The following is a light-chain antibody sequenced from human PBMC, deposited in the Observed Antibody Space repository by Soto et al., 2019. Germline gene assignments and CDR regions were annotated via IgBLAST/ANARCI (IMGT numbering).Light chain of an antibody. J-gene: IGLJ2*01. V-gene: IGLV1-44*01. CDR1: SSNIGGNT. Sequence: QSVLTQPPSASGTPGQRVTISCSGCSSNIGGNTVNWYQQLPGAAPKLIIFSNSQRPSGVPDRFSGSKSGTSASLAIGGLQSEGEAEYYCSTWDDSLNGPLFGGGTKVTVL. CDR3: STWDDSLNGPL. CDR2: SNS.